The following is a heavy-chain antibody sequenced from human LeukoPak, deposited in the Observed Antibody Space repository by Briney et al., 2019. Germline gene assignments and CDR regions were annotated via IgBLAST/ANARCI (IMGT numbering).Heavy chain of an antibody. CDR3: ARDSYNWNDIPFDY. D-gene: IGHD1-20*01. Sequence: PSETLSLTCTVSGGSISSSTDYWGWIRQPPGKGLEWIANIYYSGSTYYNPSLKSRVTISVDTSKNQFSLKLSSATAADTAVYYCARDSYNWNDIPFDYWGQGTLVTVSS. V-gene: IGHV4-39*07. CDR2: IYYSGST. CDR1: GGSISSSTDY. J-gene: IGHJ4*02.